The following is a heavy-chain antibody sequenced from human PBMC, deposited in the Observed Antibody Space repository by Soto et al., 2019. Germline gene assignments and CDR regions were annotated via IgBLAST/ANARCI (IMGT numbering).Heavy chain of an antibody. D-gene: IGHD3-3*01. CDR2: IKQDGSEK. CDR1: GFTFSSYW. CDR3: ARASRYDFWSGYLERGMDV. J-gene: IGHJ6*02. V-gene: IGHV3-7*01. Sequence: EVQLVESGGGLVQPGGSLRLSCAASGFTFSSYWMSWVRQAPGKGLEWVANIKQDGSEKYYVDSVKGRFTISRDNAKNSLSLQMNRLRAEDTAVYYCARASRYDFWSGYLERGMDVWGQGTTVTVSS.